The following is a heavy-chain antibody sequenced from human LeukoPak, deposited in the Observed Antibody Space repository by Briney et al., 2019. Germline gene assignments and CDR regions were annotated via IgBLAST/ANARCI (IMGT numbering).Heavy chain of an antibody. CDR1: GFTFSTYS. CDR3: ARDQGNWNIDY. Sequence: GGSLRLSCAASGFTFSTYSMNWVRQAPGKGLEWVSYISSSGTIYYADSVKDRFTISRDNAKNPLYLQMNSLRADDTAMYYCARDQGNWNIDYWGQGTLVTVSS. J-gene: IGHJ4*02. D-gene: IGHD1/OR15-1a*01. CDR2: ISSSGTI. V-gene: IGHV3-48*04.